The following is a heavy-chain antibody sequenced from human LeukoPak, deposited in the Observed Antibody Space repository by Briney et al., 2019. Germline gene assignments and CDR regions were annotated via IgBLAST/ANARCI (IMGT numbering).Heavy chain of an antibody. D-gene: IGHD3-22*01. Sequence: GGSLRLSCAASGFTFSNYWMSWVRQAPGKGLEWVANIKQDGSEKYYVDSVKGRFTISRDNAKNTLYLQMNSLRAEDTAVYYCARDTFYYYDSSGTARWGQGTLVTVSS. CDR1: GFTFSNYW. J-gene: IGHJ4*02. CDR2: IKQDGSEK. CDR3: ARDTFYYYDSSGTAR. V-gene: IGHV3-7*01.